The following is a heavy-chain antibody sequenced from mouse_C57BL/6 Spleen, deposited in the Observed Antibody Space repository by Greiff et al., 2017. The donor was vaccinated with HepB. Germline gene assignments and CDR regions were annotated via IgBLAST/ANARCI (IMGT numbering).Heavy chain of an antibody. V-gene: IGHV5-4*01. D-gene: IGHD5-5*01. Sequence: EVQVVESGGGLVKPGGSLKLSCAASGFTFSSYAMSWVRQTPEKRLEWVATISDGGSYTYYPDNVKGRFTISRDNAKNNLYLQMSHLKSEDTAMYYCARLPYYFDYWGQGTTLTVSS. CDR2: ISDGGSYT. J-gene: IGHJ2*01. CDR3: ARLPYYFDY. CDR1: GFTFSSYA.